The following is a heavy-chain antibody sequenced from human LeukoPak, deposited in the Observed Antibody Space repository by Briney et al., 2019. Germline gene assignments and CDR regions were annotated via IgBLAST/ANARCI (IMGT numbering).Heavy chain of an antibody. Sequence: AGRSLRISCVASGFTFSSYAMHWVRQAPGQGLEWVAVISYDGSNKYYADSVKGRFTISRDNSKNTLYLQMNSLRADDTAVYYCARPNYYDSSAFYYYFYGMDVWGQGTTVTVSS. CDR3: ARPNYYDSSAFYYYFYGMDV. D-gene: IGHD3-22*01. CDR2: ISYDGSNK. J-gene: IGHJ6*02. CDR1: GFTFSSYA. V-gene: IGHV3-30-3*01.